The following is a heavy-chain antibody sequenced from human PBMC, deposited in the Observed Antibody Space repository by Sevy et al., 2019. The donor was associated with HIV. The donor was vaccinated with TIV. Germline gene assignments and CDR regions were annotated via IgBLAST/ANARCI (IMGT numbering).Heavy chain of an antibody. J-gene: IGHJ6*02. V-gene: IGHV1-69*13. D-gene: IGHD5-12*01. CDR1: GGTFSSYA. CDR3: ARVRYSGYDFHYYGMDV. CDR2: IIPIFGTA. Sequence: ASVKVSCKASGGTFSSYAISWVRQAPGQGLEWMGGIIPIFGTANYAQKFQGRVTITADESTSTAYMELSSLRSEDTAVYYCARVRYSGYDFHYYGMDVWGQGTTVTVSS.